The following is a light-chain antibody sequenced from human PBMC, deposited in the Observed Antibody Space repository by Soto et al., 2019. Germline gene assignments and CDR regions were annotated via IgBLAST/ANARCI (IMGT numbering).Light chain of an antibody. V-gene: IGKV3-11*01. J-gene: IGKJ5*01. CDR3: QQYGSSGT. Sequence: EIVLTQSPATLSLSPGERATLSCRASRSVSSYLAWYQQRPGQAPRLLIYDASNRATGVPARFSGSGSGTDFTLTISSLEPEDFAVYYCQQYGSSGTFGQGTRLEI. CDR1: RSVSSY. CDR2: DAS.